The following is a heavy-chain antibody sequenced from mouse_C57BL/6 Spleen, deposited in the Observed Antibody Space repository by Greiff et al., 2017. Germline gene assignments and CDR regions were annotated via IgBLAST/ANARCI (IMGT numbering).Heavy chain of an antibody. J-gene: IGHJ4*01. D-gene: IGHD1-1*01. Sequence: VQVVESGAELVKPGASVKLSCKASGYTFTEYTIHWVKQRSGQGLEWIGWFYPGSGSIKYNEKFKDKATLTADKSSSTVYMELSRLTSEDSAVYFCARHEEGYYGSSPDYYAMDYWGQGTSVTVSS. CDR2: FYPGSGSI. CDR1: GYTFTEYT. V-gene: IGHV1-62-2*01. CDR3: ARHEEGYYGSSPDYYAMDY.